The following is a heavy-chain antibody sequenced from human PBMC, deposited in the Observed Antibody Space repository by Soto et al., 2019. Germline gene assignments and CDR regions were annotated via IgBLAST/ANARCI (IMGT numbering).Heavy chain of an antibody. CDR1: GFTISTHG. CDR3: AAATTWNFHFPY. J-gene: IGHJ4*02. D-gene: IGHD1-7*01. CDR2: IWHDGSNK. V-gene: IGHV3-33*03. Sequence: QAQLVESGGGVVQPGTSLRLSCAASGFTISTHGMHWVRQAPGKGLEWLANIWHDGSNKFYAESVKGRFNISKDNSKNTLYLQMSSLRAEDTAVYYCAAATTWNFHFPYWGQGTQVTVSS.